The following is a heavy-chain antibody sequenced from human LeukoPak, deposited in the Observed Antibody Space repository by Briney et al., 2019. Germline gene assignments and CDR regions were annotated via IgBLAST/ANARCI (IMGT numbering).Heavy chain of an antibody. CDR1: DFTLTTYG. D-gene: IGHD6-13*01. CDR3: AKRGHYSVNWYHYFDY. J-gene: IGHJ4*02. V-gene: IGHV3-30*18. Sequence: GGSLRLSCAASDFTLTTYGLHWVRQAPGKGLEWVAAIASNGGSEYYADSVKGRFTISRDNSKNTLFLQMNSLRPDDTAVYYCAKRGHYSVNWYHYFDYWGQGTLVTVSS. CDR2: IASNGGSE.